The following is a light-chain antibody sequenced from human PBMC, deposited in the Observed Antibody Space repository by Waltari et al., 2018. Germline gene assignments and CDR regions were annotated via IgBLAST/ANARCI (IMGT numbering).Light chain of an antibody. CDR2: DAI. Sequence: QSALTQPDSVSGSPGQTITISCTGTSSDGGDYKYVPWYQQYPGKAPKVIIYDAINRPSGVSNRFSGSKSGNSASLTISGLQAEDEAHYFCASFISSTSGVFGGGTRLTVL. CDR1: SSDGGDYKY. V-gene: IGLV2-14*03. CDR3: ASFISSTSGV. J-gene: IGLJ2*01.